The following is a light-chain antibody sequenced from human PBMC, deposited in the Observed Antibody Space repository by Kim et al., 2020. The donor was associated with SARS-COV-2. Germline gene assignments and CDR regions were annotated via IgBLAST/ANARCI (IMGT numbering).Light chain of an antibody. CDR3: KQYDNLPLI. V-gene: IGKV1-33*01. Sequence: FESVGEKVPIPCQASKDIRNNLTGFRKKQGKAPKPLIYDESVWETGVPQRFRGRGSGKNFTFPISSLKPENIATYYCKQYDNLPLIFGQGTKLEI. CDR2: DES. CDR1: KDIRNN. J-gene: IGKJ2*01.